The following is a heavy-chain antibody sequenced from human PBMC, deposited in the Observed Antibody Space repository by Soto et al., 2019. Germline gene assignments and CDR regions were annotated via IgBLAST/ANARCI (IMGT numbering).Heavy chain of an antibody. V-gene: IGHV4-34*01. CDR3: ARGLILWFGKLSRRGGYYYYMDV. CDR1: GGSFSGYQ. D-gene: IGHD3-10*01. CDR2: SNDSGDI. J-gene: IGHJ6*03. Sequence: QVQLQQWGAGLLKPSETLSLTCAVYGGSFSGYQWSWIRQTPGKGLEWIGGSNDSGDINYNPSLKSRVTILAASPKKPISLRLSSATAAATAVYYCARGLILWFGKLSRRGGYYYYMDVWGKGTTVTVSS.